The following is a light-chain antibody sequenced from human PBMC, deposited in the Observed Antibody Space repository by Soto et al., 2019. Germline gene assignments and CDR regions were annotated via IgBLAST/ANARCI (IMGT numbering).Light chain of an antibody. V-gene: IGKV1-13*02. CDR2: DAS. J-gene: IGKJ4*01. CDR3: QQFNSYLT. CDR1: QGISSA. Sequence: AIQLTQSPSSLSASVGDRVTITCRASQGISSALAWYQQKPGKAPKLLIYDASSLESGVPSRFSGSGSGTDFTLNISSLQPEDFATYSWQQFNSYLTFGGGTKVEIK.